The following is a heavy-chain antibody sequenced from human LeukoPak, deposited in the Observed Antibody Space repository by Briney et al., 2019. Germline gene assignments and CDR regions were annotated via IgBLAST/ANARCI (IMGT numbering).Heavy chain of an antibody. Sequence: PGGSLRLSCAASGFTFSSYAMSWVRQAPGKGLEWVSAISGSGGSTYYADSVKGRFTISRDNSKNTLYLQMNSLRAEDTAVYYCAKVPGVATIRFGFDYWGQGTLVTVSS. V-gene: IGHV3-23*01. CDR3: AKVPGVATIRFGFDY. J-gene: IGHJ4*02. CDR2: ISGSGGST. CDR1: GFTFSSYA. D-gene: IGHD5-12*01.